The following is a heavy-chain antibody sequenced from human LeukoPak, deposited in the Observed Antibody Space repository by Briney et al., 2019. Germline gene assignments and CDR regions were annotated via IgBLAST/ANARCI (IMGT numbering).Heavy chain of an antibody. D-gene: IGHD2-15*01. J-gene: IGHJ4*02. V-gene: IGHV3-48*02. CDR1: GFAFSGHG. Sequence: GGSLRLSCAASGFAFSGHGMNWVRQAPGKGLEWVSHISSSSSNIYSADFVKGRFSISRDNAKNSVYLQMNSLRDEDTAVYYCVSQYCSGGGCFSHWGQGTLVTVSS. CDR2: ISSSSSNI. CDR3: VSQYCSGGGCFSH.